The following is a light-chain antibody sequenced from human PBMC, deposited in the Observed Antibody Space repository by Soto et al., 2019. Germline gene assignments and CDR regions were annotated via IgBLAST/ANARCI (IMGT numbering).Light chain of an antibody. CDR1: SSVVGRYNL. CDR2: EGS. J-gene: IGLJ1*01. Sequence: QSALTQPASVSGSPGQSITISCTGTSSVVGRYNLVSWYQQYPGKAPKVMIYEGSKRPSGVSNRFSGSKSGNTASLAISGLQAEDEADYYCCSYAGSNTYVFGTGTKVTVL. V-gene: IGLV2-23*01. CDR3: CSYAGSNTYV.